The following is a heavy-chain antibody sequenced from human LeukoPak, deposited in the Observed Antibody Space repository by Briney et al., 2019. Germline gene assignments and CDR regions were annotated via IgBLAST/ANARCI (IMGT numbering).Heavy chain of an antibody. CDR2: INHSGST. J-gene: IGHJ6*03. CDR1: GGSFSGYY. Sequence: SETLSLTCAVYGGSFSGYYWSWIRQPPGKGLEWIGEINHSGSTNYNPSLKSRVTISVDTSKNQFSLKLSSVTAADTAVYYCAATYYDFWSGPWGYYYMDVWGKGTTVTVSS. CDR3: AATYYDFWSGPWGYYYMDV. D-gene: IGHD3-3*01. V-gene: IGHV4-34*01.